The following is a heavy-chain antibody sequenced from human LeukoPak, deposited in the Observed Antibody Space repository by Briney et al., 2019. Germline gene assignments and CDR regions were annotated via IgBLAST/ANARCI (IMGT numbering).Heavy chain of an antibody. V-gene: IGHV3-74*01. CDR1: GFTFSSAW. CDR2: IHSDGRTT. Sequence: PGGSLRLSCAASGFTFSSAWMHWVRQPPGKGLVWVSRIHSDGRTTIYADSVKGRFTISRDNAKNTLYLQMNSLRTEDTAVYYCARGVAAAGGWGDYWGQGTLVTVSS. J-gene: IGHJ4*02. D-gene: IGHD6-13*01. CDR3: ARGVAAAGGWGDY.